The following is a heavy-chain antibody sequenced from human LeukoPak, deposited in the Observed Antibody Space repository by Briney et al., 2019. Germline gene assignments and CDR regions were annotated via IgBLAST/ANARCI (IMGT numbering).Heavy chain of an antibody. CDR3: AKDPTYYDILTGYYSFDP. CDR1: GFTFSSYG. J-gene: IGHJ5*02. V-gene: IGHV3-23*01. D-gene: IGHD3-9*01. CDR2: ISGSGGST. Sequence: GGSLRLSCAASGFTFSSYGMSWVRQAPGKGLEWVSAISGSGGSTYYADSVKGRFTISRDNSKNTLYLQMNSLRAEDTAVYYCAKDPTYYDILTGYYSFDPWGQGTLVTVSS.